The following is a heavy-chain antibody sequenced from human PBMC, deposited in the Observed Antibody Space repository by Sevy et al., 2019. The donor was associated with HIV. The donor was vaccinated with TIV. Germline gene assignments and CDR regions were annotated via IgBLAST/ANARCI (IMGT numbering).Heavy chain of an antibody. Sequence: SETLSLTCSVSNASISSSSYYWGWVRQSPGKALEWIGIIYYSGTTYYSPSHKSRVTISVDTSKNQFFLDLRSMTATDTAVYYCVRHSDSRRLSWLDTWGQGILVTVSS. CDR1: NASISSSSYY. J-gene: IGHJ5*02. V-gene: IGHV4-39*01. CDR3: VRHSDSRRLSWLDT. CDR2: IYYSGTT. D-gene: IGHD2-15*01.